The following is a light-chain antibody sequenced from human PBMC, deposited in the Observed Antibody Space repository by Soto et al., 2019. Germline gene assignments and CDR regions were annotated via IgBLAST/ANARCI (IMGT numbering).Light chain of an antibody. CDR1: QSISSW. V-gene: IGKV1-5*03. Sequence: DIQMTQSPSTLSASVVDRVTITCRASQSISSWLAWYQQKPGKAPKLLIYKASSLESGVPSRFSGSGSGTEFTLTISSLQPDDFATYYCQQSYSTLWTFGQGTKVDIK. J-gene: IGKJ1*01. CDR2: KAS. CDR3: QQSYSTLWT.